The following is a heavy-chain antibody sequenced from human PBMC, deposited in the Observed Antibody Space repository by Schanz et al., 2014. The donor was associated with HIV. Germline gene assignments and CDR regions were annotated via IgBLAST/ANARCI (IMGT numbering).Heavy chain of an antibody. V-gene: IGHV1-69*13. D-gene: IGHD4-4*01. J-gene: IGHJ2*01. Sequence: QVQLVQSGDEVKKPGASVKVSCKASGGTFSSYAISWVRQAPGQGLEWMGGFIPIFGATNYAQKFQGRVTITADESTSTTYLELSSLRSEDTAVYYCASQYSNYDSSRRYHWYFDLWGRGTLVTVSS. CDR3: ASQYSNYDSSRRYHWYFDL. CDR2: FIPIFGAT. CDR1: GGTFSSYA.